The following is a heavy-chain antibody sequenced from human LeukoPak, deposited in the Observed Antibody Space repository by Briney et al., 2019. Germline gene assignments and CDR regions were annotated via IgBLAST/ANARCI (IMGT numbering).Heavy chain of an antibody. CDR1: GYTFTSYG. V-gene: IGHV1-18*01. Sequence: GASVTVSCKASGYTFTSYGISWVRQAPGQGLEWMGWISAYNGNTNYAQKLQGRVTMTTDTSTSTAYMELRSLRSDDTAVYYCARDDCYCSGGSCYSCYYYGMDVWGQGTTVTVSS. J-gene: IGHJ6*02. CDR3: ARDDCYCSGGSCYSCYYYGMDV. D-gene: IGHD2-15*01. CDR2: ISAYNGNT.